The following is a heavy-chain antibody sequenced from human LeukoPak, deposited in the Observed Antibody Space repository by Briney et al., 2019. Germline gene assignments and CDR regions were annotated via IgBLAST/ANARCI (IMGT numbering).Heavy chain of an antibody. Sequence: GGSLRLSCAASGFTFSNYYMTWIRQAPGKGLECISYMSISSSTTYYADSVKGRFTISRDNSKNTLYLQMNSLRAEDTAVYYCAKERYGSGSGFIDYWGQGTLVTVSS. CDR3: AKERYGSGSGFIDY. D-gene: IGHD3-10*01. J-gene: IGHJ4*02. CDR2: MSISSSTT. CDR1: GFTFSNYY. V-gene: IGHV3-11*01.